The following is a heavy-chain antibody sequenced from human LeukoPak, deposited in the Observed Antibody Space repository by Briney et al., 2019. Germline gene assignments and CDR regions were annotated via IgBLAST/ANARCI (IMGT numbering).Heavy chain of an antibody. CDR3: ARLNGGY. J-gene: IGHJ4*02. V-gene: IGHV4-59*08. D-gene: IGHD2-8*01. CDR1: GGSMSTYY. CDR2: INYSGST. Sequence: PSETLSLTCTVSGGSMSTYYWSWIRQPPGKGLEWIGYINYSGSTNYNPSLKSRVTISVDTSKNQFSLNLSSVTAADTAVYYCARLNGGYWCQGTLVTVSS.